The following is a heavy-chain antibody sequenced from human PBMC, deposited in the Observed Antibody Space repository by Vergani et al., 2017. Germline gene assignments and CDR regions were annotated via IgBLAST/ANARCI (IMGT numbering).Heavy chain of an antibody. V-gene: IGHV4-59*01. CDR3: ARSWEDIVVVPAAIGAFDI. J-gene: IGHJ3*02. D-gene: IGHD2-2*01. CDR2: IYYSGST. Sequence: QVQLQESGPGLVKPSETLSLTCTVSGGSISSYYWSWIRQPPGKGLEWIGYIYYSGSTNYNPSLKSRVTISVDTSKNQFSLKLSSVTAADTAVYYWARSWEDIVVVPAAIGAFDIWGQGTMVTVSS. CDR1: GGSISSYY.